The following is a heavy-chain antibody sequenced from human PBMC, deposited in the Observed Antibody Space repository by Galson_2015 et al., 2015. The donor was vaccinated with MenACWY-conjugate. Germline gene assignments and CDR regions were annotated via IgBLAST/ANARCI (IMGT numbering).Heavy chain of an antibody. CDR2: INTDTGKP. J-gene: IGHJ4*02. CDR3: ARPGGKCNDTACYPND. V-gene: IGHV7-4-1*02. D-gene: IGHD2-15*01. Sequence: SVKVSCKASGYSFTSYAVTWVRQAPGQGLEWMGWINTDTGKPTYAQGFTGRFVFTLDTSVSTAYLQISSLEAADSAVYYCARPGGKCNDTACYPNDWGQGTLITVSS. CDR1: GYSFTSYA.